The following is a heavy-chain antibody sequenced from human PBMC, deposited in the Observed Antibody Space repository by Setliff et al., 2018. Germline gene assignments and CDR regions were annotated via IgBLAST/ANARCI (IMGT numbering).Heavy chain of an antibody. Sequence: SETLSLTCTVSGGSISSYYWSWIRQPPGKGLEWIGYIYYSGSTNYNPSLKSRVTISVDTSKNQFSLTLSSVTAADTAVYYCARSGDYGSGRLSPWGQGTLVTISS. D-gene: IGHD3-10*01. J-gene: IGHJ5*02. CDR3: ARSGDYGSGRLSP. CDR2: IYYSGST. V-gene: IGHV4-59*12. CDR1: GGSISSYY.